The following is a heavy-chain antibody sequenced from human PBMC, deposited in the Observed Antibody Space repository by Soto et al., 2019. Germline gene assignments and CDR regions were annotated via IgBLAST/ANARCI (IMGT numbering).Heavy chain of an antibody. Sequence: DVQLVESGGGLIQPGGSLRLSCSGSGFTFSSFLMHWVRQAPGKGLEYVAGISDSGGSTYYADSVQGRFTISRDSSTLYLQMSGLRPEDTALYYCVKEGMMAPRYWFGAWGQGTLVTVSS. CDR1: GFTFSSFL. CDR3: VKEGMMAPRYWFGA. CDR2: ISDSGGST. J-gene: IGHJ5*02. D-gene: IGHD3-16*01. V-gene: IGHV3-64D*06.